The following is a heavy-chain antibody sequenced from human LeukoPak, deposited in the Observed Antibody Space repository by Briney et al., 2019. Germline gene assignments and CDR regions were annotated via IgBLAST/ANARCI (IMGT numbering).Heavy chain of an antibody. V-gene: IGHV3-7*01. CDR1: GFTFSSYA. CDR2: IKQDGSEK. J-gene: IGHJ4*02. Sequence: GGSLRLSCAASGFTFSSYAMSWVRQAPGKGLEWVANIKQDGSEKYYVDSVKGRFTISRDNAKNSLYLQMNSLRAEDTAVYYCARGNWGRTDYWGQGTLVTVSS. D-gene: IGHD7-27*01. CDR3: ARGNWGRTDY.